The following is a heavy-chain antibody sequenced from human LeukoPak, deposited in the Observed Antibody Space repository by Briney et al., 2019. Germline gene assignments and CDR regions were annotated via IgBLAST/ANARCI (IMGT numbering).Heavy chain of an antibody. CDR1: GGSISSGDYY. V-gene: IGHV4-30-4*01. J-gene: IGHJ5*02. D-gene: IGHD1-1*01. CDR3: ARENDNWFDP. CDR2: IYYSGTT. Sequence: SQTLSLTCTVFGGSISSGDYYWSWIRQPPGKGLEWIGYIYYSGTTYYNPSLKSRVTISVDTSKNQFSLNVNSVTAADPAVYYCARENDNWFDPWGQGTLVTVSS.